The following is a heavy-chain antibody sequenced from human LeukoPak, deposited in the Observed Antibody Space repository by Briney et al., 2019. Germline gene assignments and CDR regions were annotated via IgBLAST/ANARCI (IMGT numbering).Heavy chain of an antibody. CDR3: ARRFVGSGSYYKLSYYMDV. CDR1: GFTVSSNY. V-gene: IGHV3-66*02. D-gene: IGHD3-10*01. Sequence: GGSLRLSCAASGFTVSSNYMSWVRQAPGKGLEWVSVIYSGGSTYYADSVKGRFTISRDNSKNTLYLQMNSLRAEDTAVYYCARRFVGSGSYYKLSYYMDVWGKGTTVTVSS. J-gene: IGHJ6*03. CDR2: IYSGGST.